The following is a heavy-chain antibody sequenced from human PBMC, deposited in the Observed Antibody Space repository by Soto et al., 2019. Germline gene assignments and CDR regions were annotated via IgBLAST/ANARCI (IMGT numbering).Heavy chain of an antibody. CDR3: ARGLITGSHYSGGWYYFDS. CDR2: INHSGSA. CDR1: GESFSGYI. J-gene: IGHJ4*02. D-gene: IGHD6-19*01. Sequence: QVQLQQSGAGLLKPSETLSLTCAVYGESFSGYIWTWLRQTPGKGLQWIGQINHSGSAYYNPSLKSRVTISVHTPISQFSLELRSVTAADTAVYYCARGLITGSHYSGGWYYFDSWGQGTQVTVSS. V-gene: IGHV4-34*01.